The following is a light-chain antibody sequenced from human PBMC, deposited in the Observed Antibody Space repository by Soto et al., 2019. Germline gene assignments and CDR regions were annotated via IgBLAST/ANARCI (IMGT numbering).Light chain of an antibody. V-gene: IGKV1-5*01. Sequence: DIQMTQSPSTLSASVGDRVTITCRARQSISSWLAWYQQKPGKAPKVLIYDASKLESGVPSRFSGSGSGLEFTLTISSLHPDDFATYYCKQYNSYSLTFGGGTKVDIK. CDR1: QSISSW. CDR3: KQYNSYSLT. J-gene: IGKJ4*01. CDR2: DAS.